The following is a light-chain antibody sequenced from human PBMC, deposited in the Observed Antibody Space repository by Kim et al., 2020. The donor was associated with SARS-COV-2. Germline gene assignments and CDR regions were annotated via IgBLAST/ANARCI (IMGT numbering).Light chain of an antibody. CDR2: EDN. CDR1: SGSIASNY. CDR3: QSYDSSHHVV. V-gene: IGLV6-57*02. J-gene: IGLJ2*01. Sequence: NFTLTQPHSVSESPGKTVTISCTGSSGSIASNYVQWYQQRPGSAPTTVIYEDNQRPSGVPDRFSGSIDSSSNSASLTISGLKTEDEADYYCQSYDSSHHVVFGGGTQLTVL.